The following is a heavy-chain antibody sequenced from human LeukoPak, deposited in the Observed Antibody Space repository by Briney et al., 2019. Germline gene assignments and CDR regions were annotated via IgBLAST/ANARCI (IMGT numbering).Heavy chain of an antibody. V-gene: IGHV4-38-2*02. J-gene: IGHJ4*02. CDR1: GYSISSGYY. Sequence: ASETLSLTCTVSGYSISSGYYWGWIRQPPGQGLEWIGSIYHSGRTYYNPSLKSRVTISVDTSKNQFSLNLSSVTAADTAVYYCARAPPGGAAPAPNFDYWGQGTLVTVSS. CDR2: IYHSGRT. D-gene: IGHD6-13*01. CDR3: ARAPPGGAAPAPNFDY.